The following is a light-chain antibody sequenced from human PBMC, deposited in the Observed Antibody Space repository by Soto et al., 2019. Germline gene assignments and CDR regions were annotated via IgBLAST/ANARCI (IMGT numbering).Light chain of an antibody. CDR2: GAS. V-gene: IGKV3D-15*01. J-gene: IGKJ4*01. CDR3: KQYDKWPLT. CDR1: HSVDSN. Sequence: EIVMTQSPGTLSVSTGEGATVSCRASHSVDSNLAWYQQKPGQAPRLLISGASTRPTGIPDRFSGSGSGTEFTLTISSLQSEDFAVYYCKQYDKWPLTFGGGTKVDIK.